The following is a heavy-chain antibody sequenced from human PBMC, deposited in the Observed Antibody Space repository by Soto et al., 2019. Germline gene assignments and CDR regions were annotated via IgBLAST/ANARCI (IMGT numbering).Heavy chain of an antibody. Sequence: QVQLQESGPGLVTPSGTVSLTCAVSGVSISSDNWWSWVRQPPGKALEWIGEIHHSGSTYYNPSLKSRVTMSVVPSKDLFSLTLNSVTAADTAFYYCARDQGSHPGEWGQGTLVSVSS. V-gene: IGHV4-4*02. D-gene: IGHD6-13*01. CDR2: IHHSGST. CDR3: ARDQGSHPGE. J-gene: IGHJ4*02. CDR1: GVSISSDNW.